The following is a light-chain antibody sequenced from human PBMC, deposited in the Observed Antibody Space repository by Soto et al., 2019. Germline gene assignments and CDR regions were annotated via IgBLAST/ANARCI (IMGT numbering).Light chain of an antibody. CDR2: DAS. CDR1: QSVSSY. Sequence: EIVLTQSPATLSLSPGERATLSCRASQSVSSYLAWYQQKPGQAPRLLIYDASNRATGIPARFSGSGSGTDFTLTISSLVPEAFAVYYCQQRSNWPLFGGGTKVEIK. CDR3: QQRSNWPL. J-gene: IGKJ4*01. V-gene: IGKV3-11*01.